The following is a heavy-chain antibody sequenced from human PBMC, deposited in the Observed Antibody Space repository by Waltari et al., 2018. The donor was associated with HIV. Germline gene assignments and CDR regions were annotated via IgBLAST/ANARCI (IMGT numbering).Heavy chain of an antibody. Sequence: EVQLVESGGGLVKPGGSLRLSCAASRFTFSNAWMSWVRQAPGKGLEWVGRIKRKTNGGTTDDAATVKGRFSISRDDSKNTLYLQMNSLRTEDTAVYYCATENYYGSGNFDYWGQGTLVTVSS. CDR1: RFTFSNAW. CDR2: IKRKTNGGTT. V-gene: IGHV3-15*01. J-gene: IGHJ4*02. D-gene: IGHD3-10*01. CDR3: ATENYYGSGNFDY.